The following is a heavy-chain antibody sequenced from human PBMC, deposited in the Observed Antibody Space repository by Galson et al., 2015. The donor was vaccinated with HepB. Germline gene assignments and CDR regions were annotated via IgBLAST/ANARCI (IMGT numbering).Heavy chain of an antibody. J-gene: IGHJ3*01. D-gene: IGHD4-17*01. CDR1: GFTFSHYG. V-gene: IGHV3-23*01. CDR2: ISTTGRTP. CDR3: AKERLYTVNTETSNSWGTFHV. Sequence: SLRLSCAAYGFTFSHYGMSWVRQVPGKGLEWVASISTTGRTPYYADSVKGRFTISRDNSKDTLYLQMNGLRAEDTAVYYCAKERLYTVNTETSNSWGTFHVWGQGTPVTVSS.